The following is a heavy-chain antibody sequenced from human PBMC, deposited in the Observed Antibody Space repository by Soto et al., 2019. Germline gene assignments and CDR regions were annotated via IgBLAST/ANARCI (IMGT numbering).Heavy chain of an antibody. Sequence: QVQLQESGPGLVKPSETLSLTCTVSGGSISSYYWSWIRQPPGKGLEWIGYIYYSGSTNYNPSLMSRVTIPVDTSKTQFSLKLSSVTAADTAVYYCARHARWFGELAPNFDYWGQGTLVTVSS. J-gene: IGHJ4*02. CDR1: GGSISSYY. D-gene: IGHD3-10*01. V-gene: IGHV4-59*08. CDR3: ARHARWFGELAPNFDY. CDR2: IYYSGST.